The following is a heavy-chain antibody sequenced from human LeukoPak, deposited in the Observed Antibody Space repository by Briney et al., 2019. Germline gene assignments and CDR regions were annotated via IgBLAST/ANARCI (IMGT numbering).Heavy chain of an antibody. CDR2: ISSSSSTI. Sequence: GGSLRLSCAASGFTFSSYEMNWVRQAPGKGLEWVSYISSSSSTIYYADSVKGRFTISRDNAKNSLYLQMNSLRAEDTAVYYCARDKYCGYDWRRNYYYYYMDVWGKGTTVTISS. J-gene: IGHJ6*03. CDR3: ARDKYCGYDWRRNYYYYYMDV. D-gene: IGHD5-12*01. CDR1: GFTFSSYE. V-gene: IGHV3-48*03.